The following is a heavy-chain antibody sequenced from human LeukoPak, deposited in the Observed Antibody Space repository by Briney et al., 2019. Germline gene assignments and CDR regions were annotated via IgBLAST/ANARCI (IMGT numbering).Heavy chain of an antibody. J-gene: IGHJ4*02. V-gene: IGHV3-48*03. CDR1: GFTFSSYE. D-gene: IGHD6-13*01. Sequence: GGSLRLSCAASGFTFSSYEMNWVRQAPGKGLEWVSYISSSGSTIYYAGSVKGRFTISRDNAKNSLYLQMNSLRAEDTAVYYCARDTLSMAEQQLVRYFDYWGQGTLVTVSS. CDR2: ISSSGSTI. CDR3: ARDTLSMAEQQLVRYFDY.